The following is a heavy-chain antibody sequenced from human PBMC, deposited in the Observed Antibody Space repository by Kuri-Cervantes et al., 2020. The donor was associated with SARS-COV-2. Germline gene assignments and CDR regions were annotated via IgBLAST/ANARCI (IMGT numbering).Heavy chain of an antibody. CDR1: GGSISSSSYY. Sequence: SETLSLTCTVSGGSISSSSYYWGWIRQPPGKGLEWIGSIYYSGSTYYNPSLKSRVTISVDTSKNQFSLKLSAVTAADTAVYYCARSYLGWSSSSAVWGQGTLVTVSS. CDR3: ARSYLGWSSSSAV. J-gene: IGHJ4*02. V-gene: IGHV4-39*01. CDR2: IYYSGST. D-gene: IGHD6-6*01.